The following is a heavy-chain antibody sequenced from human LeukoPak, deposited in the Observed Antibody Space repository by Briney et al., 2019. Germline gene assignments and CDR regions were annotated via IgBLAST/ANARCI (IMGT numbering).Heavy chain of an antibody. CDR3: ARDFGDYGIDY. D-gene: IGHD4-17*01. J-gene: IGHJ4*02. CDR2: IWYDGSNK. Sequence: GGSLRLSCAASGFTFGSYGMHWVRQAPGKGLEWVAVIWYDGSNKYYADSVKGRFTISRDNSKNTLFLQMNSLKFEDTAIYYCARDFGDYGIDYWGRGTLVTVSS. V-gene: IGHV3-33*01. CDR1: GFTFGSYG.